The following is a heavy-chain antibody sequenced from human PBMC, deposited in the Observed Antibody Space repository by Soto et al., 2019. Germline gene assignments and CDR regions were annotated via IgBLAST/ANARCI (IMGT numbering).Heavy chain of an antibody. CDR2: ISSSSSYI. Sequence: EVQLVESGGGLVKPGGSLRLTCAASGFTFSTYTMSWVRQPPGKGLEWISSISSSSSYIDYADSVKGRFTSSRDNAKNSLLLQMNSLRAEDTAVYYCARDRIVGSYNWFDPWGQGTLVTVSS. D-gene: IGHD1-26*01. CDR1: GFTFSTYT. CDR3: ARDRIVGSYNWFDP. V-gene: IGHV3-21*01. J-gene: IGHJ5*02.